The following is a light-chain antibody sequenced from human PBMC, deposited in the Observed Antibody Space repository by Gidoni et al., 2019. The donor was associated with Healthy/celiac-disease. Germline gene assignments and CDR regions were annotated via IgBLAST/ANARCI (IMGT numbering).Light chain of an antibody. CDR3: KQRRHWPRVT. V-gene: IGKV3-11*01. J-gene: IGKJ4*01. Sequence: EIVLTQSPATRSLSPGERATLSCRASQSVSSYLAWYQQKPGQAPRLLIYHASNRAPGIPARFSGSGSGTDFTLTISRLEPEDFAVYYCKQRRHWPRVTFGGGTKVEIK. CDR2: HAS. CDR1: QSVSSY.